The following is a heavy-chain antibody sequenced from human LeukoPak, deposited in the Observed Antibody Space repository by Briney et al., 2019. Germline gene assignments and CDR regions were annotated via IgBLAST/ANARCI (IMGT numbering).Heavy chain of an antibody. D-gene: IGHD6-13*01. CDR2: INHSGST. V-gene: IGHV4-34*01. Sequence: PSETLSLTCAVYGGSFSGYYWSWIRQPPGKGLEWIGEINHSGSTNYNPSLKSRVTISVDTSKNQFSLKLSSVTAADTAVYYCARGSSSWYRYYYYYMDVWAKGPRSPSP. J-gene: IGHJ6*03. CDR1: GGSFSGYY. CDR3: ARGSSSWYRYYYYYMDV.